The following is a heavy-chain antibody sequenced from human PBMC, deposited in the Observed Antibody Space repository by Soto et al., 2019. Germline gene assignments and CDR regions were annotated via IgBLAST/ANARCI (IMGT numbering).Heavy chain of an antibody. CDR3: ARGVATTFYYYYYGMDV. V-gene: IGHV6-1*01. J-gene: IGHJ6*02. D-gene: IGHD5-12*01. CDR1: GYSVSSNSAA. Sequence: PSQTLSLTCAISGYSVSSNSAAWNWIRQSPSRGLEWLGRTYYRSKWYNDYAVSVKSRITINPDTSKNQFSLQLNSVTPEDTAVYYCARGVATTFYYYYYGMDVWGQGTTVTVSS. CDR2: TYYRSKWYN.